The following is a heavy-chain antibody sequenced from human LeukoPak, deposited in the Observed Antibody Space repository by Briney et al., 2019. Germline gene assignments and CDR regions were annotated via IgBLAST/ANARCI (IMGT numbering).Heavy chain of an antibody. D-gene: IGHD3-10*01. V-gene: IGHV3-66*01. CDR2: IYSGGST. CDR1: GFTVSSNY. Sequence: PGGSLRLSCAASGFTVSSNYMSWVRQAPGKGLEWVSVIYSGGSTYYADSVKGRFTISRDNSKNTLYLQMNSLRAEDTAVYYCARNSGGRRYYFTEWGQGTLVTVSS. CDR3: ARNSGGRRYYFTE. J-gene: IGHJ4*02.